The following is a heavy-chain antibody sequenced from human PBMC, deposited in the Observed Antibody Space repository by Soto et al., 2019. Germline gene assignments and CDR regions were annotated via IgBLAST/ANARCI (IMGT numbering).Heavy chain of an antibody. Sequence: VQLVESGGGLVKPGGSLRLSCAASGFTFSSYSMNWVRQAPGKGLEWVSSISSSSSYIYYADSVKGRFTISRDNAKNSLYLQMNSLRAEDTAVYYCAREGNWNYDAFDIWGQGTMVTVSS. V-gene: IGHV3-21*01. CDR3: AREGNWNYDAFDI. CDR1: GFTFSSYS. J-gene: IGHJ3*02. D-gene: IGHD1-7*01. CDR2: ISSSSSYI.